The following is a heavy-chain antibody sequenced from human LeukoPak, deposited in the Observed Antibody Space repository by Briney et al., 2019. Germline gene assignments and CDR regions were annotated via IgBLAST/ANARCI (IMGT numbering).Heavy chain of an antibody. CDR3: ARGGSTSDSSGYYFDY. D-gene: IGHD3-22*01. CDR1: GYTFTSYD. J-gene: IGHJ4*02. V-gene: IGHV1-8*03. Sequence: ASVKVSCKASGYTFTSYDINWVRQATGQGLEWMGWMNPNSGSTGYAQKFQGRVTITRNTSISTAYMELSSLRSEDTAVYYCARGGSTSDSSGYYFDYWGQGTLVTVSS. CDR2: MNPNSGST.